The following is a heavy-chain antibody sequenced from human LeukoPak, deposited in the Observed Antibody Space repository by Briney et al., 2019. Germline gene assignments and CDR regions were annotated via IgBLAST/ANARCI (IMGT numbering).Heavy chain of an antibody. D-gene: IGHD5-12*01. CDR1: GFTFSGYS. J-gene: IGHJ4*02. CDR3: ARAGSHRNSGYDY. CDR2: ISSTGTM. V-gene: IGHV3-48*04. Sequence: GGSLRLSCAASGFTFSGYSMNWVRQAPGKGLEWVSYISSTGTMYYADSLKGRFTISRDNAKNSLYLQMNSLGAEDTAVYYCARAGSHRNSGYDYWGQGTLVTVSS.